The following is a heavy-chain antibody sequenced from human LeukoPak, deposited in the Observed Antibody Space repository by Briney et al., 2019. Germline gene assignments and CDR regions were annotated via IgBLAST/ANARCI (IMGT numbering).Heavy chain of an antibody. Sequence: SVKVSCKASGGTFSSYAISWVRQAPGQGLEWMGGIIPIFGTANYAQKFQGRVTITTDESTSTAYMELSSLRSEDTAVYYCARDRESYQLTNWFDPWGQGTLVTVSS. CDR3: ARDRESYQLTNWFDP. D-gene: IGHD2-2*01. CDR2: IIPIFGTA. V-gene: IGHV1-69*05. J-gene: IGHJ5*02. CDR1: GGTFSSYA.